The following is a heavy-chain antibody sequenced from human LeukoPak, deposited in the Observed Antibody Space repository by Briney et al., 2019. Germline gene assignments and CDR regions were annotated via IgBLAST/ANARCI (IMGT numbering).Heavy chain of an antibody. D-gene: IGHD4/OR15-4a*01. CDR2: TYYRSKWSN. CDR3: ARSRGATFDY. CDR1: GDSVSSKSAA. Sequence: SQTLSLTCAISGDSVSSKSAAWNWIRQSPSGGLEWVGSTYYRSKWSNDYAASAKSRITVDPDTSKNQFSLQLSSVTPEDTAVYYCARSRGATFDYWGQGTLVTVSS. V-gene: IGHV6-1*01. J-gene: IGHJ4*02.